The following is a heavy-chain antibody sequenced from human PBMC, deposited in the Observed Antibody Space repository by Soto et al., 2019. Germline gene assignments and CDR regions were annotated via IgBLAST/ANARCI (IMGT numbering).Heavy chain of an antibody. CDR1: GGTFSSYA. CDR2: IIPIFGTA. Sequence: QVQLVQSGAEVKKPGSSVKVSCKASGGTFSSYAISWVRQAPGQGLEWMGGIIPIFGTANYAQKFQGRVTITADKSTSTAYMELSSLRSEDTAVYYCARDFIEYSSSQGAFDIWGQGTMVIVSP. V-gene: IGHV1-69*06. D-gene: IGHD6-6*01. J-gene: IGHJ3*02. CDR3: ARDFIEYSSSQGAFDI.